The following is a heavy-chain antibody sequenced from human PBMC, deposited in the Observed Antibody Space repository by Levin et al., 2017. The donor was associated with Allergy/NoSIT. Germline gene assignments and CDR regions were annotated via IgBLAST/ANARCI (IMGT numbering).Heavy chain of an antibody. CDR2: ISASGDRT. V-gene: IGHV3-23*01. CDR1: GFTFNTYT. D-gene: IGHD6-13*01. Sequence: PGGSLRLSCAASGFTFNTYTMGWVRQAPGKGLEWVSDISASGDRTYYADSVKGRFTISRDNSKNTLYLQVDSLRAEDTAVYYCAKAGSISWYDYWGQGTLVTVSS. CDR3: AKAGSISWYDY. J-gene: IGHJ4*02.